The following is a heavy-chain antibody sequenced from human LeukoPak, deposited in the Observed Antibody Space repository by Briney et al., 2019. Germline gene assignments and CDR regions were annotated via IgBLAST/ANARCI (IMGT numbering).Heavy chain of an antibody. CDR1: GYTFTGYY. V-gene: IGHV1-69*13. J-gene: IGHJ5*02. CDR3: ARDYYDSSGYLGLPNWFDP. D-gene: IGHD3-22*01. Sequence: SVKVSCKASGYTFTGYYMHWVRQAPGQGLEWMGGIIPIFGTANYAQKFQGRVTITADESTSTAYMELSSLRSEDTAVYYCARDYYDSSGYLGLPNWFDPWGQGTLVTVSS. CDR2: IIPIFGTA.